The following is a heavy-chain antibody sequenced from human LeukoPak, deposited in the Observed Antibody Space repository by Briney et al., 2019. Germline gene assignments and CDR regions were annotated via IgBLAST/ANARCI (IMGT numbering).Heavy chain of an antibody. V-gene: IGHV4-39*01. Sequence: SETLSLICTVSRGSISSSSYYWGWIRQPPGKGLEWIGSIYYSGSTYYNPSLKSRVTISVDTSKNQFSLKLNSVTAADTAVYYCARHPPNWGSDYWGQGTLVTVSS. D-gene: IGHD7-27*01. CDR2: IYYSGST. CDR3: ARHPPNWGSDY. CDR1: RGSISSSSYY. J-gene: IGHJ4*02.